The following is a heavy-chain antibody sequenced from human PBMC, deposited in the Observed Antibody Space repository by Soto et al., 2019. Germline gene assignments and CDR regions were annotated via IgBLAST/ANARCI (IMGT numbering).Heavy chain of an antibody. CDR3: VRDQNGHGAQSDY. CDR2: IWYDGSYK. Sequence: GGSLRLSCAASGFTFSSYGMHWVRQAPGKGLGWVAVIWYDGSYKYYADSVKGRFTISRDNSKNTLYLQMNSLRAEDTAVYYCVRDQNGHGAQSDYWGQGTLVTVSS. V-gene: IGHV3-33*01. D-gene: IGHD1-1*01. CDR1: GFTFSSYG. J-gene: IGHJ4*02.